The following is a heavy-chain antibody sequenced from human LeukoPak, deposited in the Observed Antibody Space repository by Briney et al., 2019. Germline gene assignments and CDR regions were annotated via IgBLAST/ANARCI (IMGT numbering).Heavy chain of an antibody. D-gene: IGHD3-22*01. V-gene: IGHV1-3*01. Sequence: ASVKVSCKAPGYTFTSYGISWVRQAPGQGLEWMGWINAGNGNTKYSQKFQGRVTITRDTSASTAYMELSSLRSEDTAVYYCARGSIYYDSSGYLHYWGQGTLVTVSS. J-gene: IGHJ4*02. CDR1: GYTFTSYG. CDR3: ARGSIYYDSSGYLHY. CDR2: INAGNGNT.